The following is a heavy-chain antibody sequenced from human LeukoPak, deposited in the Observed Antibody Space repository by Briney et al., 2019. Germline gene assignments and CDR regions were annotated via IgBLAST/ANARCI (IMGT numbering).Heavy chain of an antibody. V-gene: IGHV1-46*01. Sequence: ASVKVSCKASGYTFTSYYMHWVRQAPGQGLEWMGIINPSGDSTSYAQKFQDRVTITRDRSMSTAYMELSSLRSEDTAMYYCAASSGSTTNQQGFDPWGQGTLVTVSS. CDR1: GYTFTSYY. CDR2: INPSGDST. J-gene: IGHJ5*02. CDR3: AASSGSTTNQQGFDP. D-gene: IGHD3-22*01.